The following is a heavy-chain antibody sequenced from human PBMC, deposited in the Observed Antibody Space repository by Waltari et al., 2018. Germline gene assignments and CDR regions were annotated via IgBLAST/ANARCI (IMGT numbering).Heavy chain of an antibody. J-gene: IGHJ6*03. CDR1: GGTLSGFY. V-gene: IGHV4-34*02. Sequence: QVHLQQWGAGLLKPSETLSLTCGVYGGTLSGFYWSWIRQPPGKGLEWIGEISHSGETTYTPSLKSRVTRSLETSKSQFSLTLYSMTAADTAVYYCASLLLDTPPGSYYYYMDVWGKGTTVTVSS. CDR3: ASLLLDTPPGSYYYYMDV. D-gene: IGHD3-3*01. CDR2: ISHSGET.